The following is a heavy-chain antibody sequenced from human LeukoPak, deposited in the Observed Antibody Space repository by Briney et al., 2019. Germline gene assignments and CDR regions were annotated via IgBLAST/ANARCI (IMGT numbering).Heavy chain of an antibody. D-gene: IGHD4-17*01. V-gene: IGHV3-30*02. CDR1: GSTFSTYG. Sequence: VGSLRLSXAASGSTFSTYGMHWVRQAPGKGLEWVSLIRYDGGNKYYADSVKGRFTISRDNSKNTLYLQMNSLSAEDTAVYYCVKDPYGDYLRYFDYWGQGTLVTVSS. CDR3: VKDPYGDYLRYFDY. J-gene: IGHJ4*02. CDR2: IRYDGGNK.